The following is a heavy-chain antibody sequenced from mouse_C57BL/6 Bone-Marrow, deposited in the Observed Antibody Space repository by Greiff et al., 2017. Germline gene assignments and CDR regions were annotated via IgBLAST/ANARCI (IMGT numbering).Heavy chain of an antibody. J-gene: IGHJ4*01. Sequence: LVEPGASVKISCTASGYAFSSYWMNWVKQRPGKGLEWIGQIYPGDGDTNYNGKFKGKATLTADKSSSTAYMQLSSLTSEDSAVYFCARPLWYQGYYAMDYWGQGTSVTVSS. CDR2: IYPGDGDT. CDR1: GYAFSSYW. V-gene: IGHV1-80*01. CDR3: ARPLWYQGYYAMDY. D-gene: IGHD2-1*01.